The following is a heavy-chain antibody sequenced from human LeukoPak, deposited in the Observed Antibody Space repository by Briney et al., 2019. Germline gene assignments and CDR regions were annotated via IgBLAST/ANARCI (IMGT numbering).Heavy chain of an antibody. Sequence: PSETLSLTCTVSGGSISSSSYYWGWIRQPPGKGLEWIGSIYYSGSTYYNPSLKSRVTISVDTSKNQFSLKLSSVTAADTAVYYCARETSWEARPRITIFGVPHNEGWFDPWGQGTLVTVS. D-gene: IGHD3-3*01. CDR1: GGSISSSSYY. CDR2: IYYSGST. J-gene: IGHJ5*02. V-gene: IGHV4-39*07. CDR3: ARETSWEARPRITIFGVPHNEGWFDP.